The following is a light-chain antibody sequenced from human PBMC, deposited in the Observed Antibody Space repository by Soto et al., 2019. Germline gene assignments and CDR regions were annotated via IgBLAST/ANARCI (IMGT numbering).Light chain of an antibody. V-gene: IGKV3-20*01. Sequence: EIVLTQSPGTLSLSPGERATLSCRASQSVRSSYLAWYQQNPGQAPRHLIYGASSRATGIPDRFSGSGSGTDFTLTISRLEPEDFAVYYCQLYGTSITFGQGTRLEIE. J-gene: IGKJ5*01. CDR3: QLYGTSIT. CDR1: QSVRSSY. CDR2: GAS.